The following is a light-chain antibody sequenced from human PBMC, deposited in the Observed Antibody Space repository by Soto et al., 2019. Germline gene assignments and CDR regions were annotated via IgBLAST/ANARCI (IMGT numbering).Light chain of an antibody. Sequence: EIVLAQSPGTLSLSPGESATLSCRASQSVSSSFLAWYQQKAGQAPRLLIYGASRRATGIPDRFSGSGSGTDFTLTISRLEPEDFEVYYCQQYVRSPWAFGKGTKVNIX. V-gene: IGKV3-20*01. CDR1: QSVSSSF. CDR3: QQYVRSPWA. CDR2: GAS. J-gene: IGKJ1*01.